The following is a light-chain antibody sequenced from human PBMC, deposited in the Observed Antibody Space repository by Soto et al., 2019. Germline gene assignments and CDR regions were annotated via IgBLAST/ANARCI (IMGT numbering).Light chain of an antibody. J-gene: IGKJ1*01. CDR1: QSVNRNY. CDR3: QHYGWTSWT. CDR2: GAS. Sequence: ETGLTQFPGTLSLFPGEKATPSCRASQSVNRNYLAWYQQKPGQAPRLLIYGASSRATGIPDRFSGSGSGAGFTLSISRLEPEDFAVYYCQHYGWTSWTFGQGTRWIS. V-gene: IGKV3-20*01.